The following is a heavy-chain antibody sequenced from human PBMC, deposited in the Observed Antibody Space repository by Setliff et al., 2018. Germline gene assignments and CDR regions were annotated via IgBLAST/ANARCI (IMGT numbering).Heavy chain of an antibody. J-gene: IGHJ2*01. CDR2: INPNSGGT. Sequence: ASVKVSCKASGGTFSSNAISWVRQAPGQGLEWMGWINPNSGGTNYAQKFQGRVTMTRDTSISTAYMGLSRLRSDDTAVYFCARDQTPGEVMIVVVSLDRYFDLWGRGTLVTVSS. D-gene: IGHD3-22*01. CDR1: GGTFSSNA. CDR3: ARDQTPGEVMIVVVSLDRYFDL. V-gene: IGHV1-2*02.